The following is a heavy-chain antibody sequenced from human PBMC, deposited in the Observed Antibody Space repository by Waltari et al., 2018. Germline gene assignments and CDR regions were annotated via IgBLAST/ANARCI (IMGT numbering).Heavy chain of an antibody. V-gene: IGHV1-69-2*01. Sequence: TFTDYYMHWVQQAPGKGLEWMGLVDPEDGETIYAEKFQGRVTITADTSTDTAYMELSSLRSEDTAVYYCAKSRLRGAFDIWGQGTMVTVSS. D-gene: IGHD4-17*01. CDR3: AKSRLRGAFDI. CDR2: VDPEDGET. J-gene: IGHJ3*02. CDR1: TFTDYY.